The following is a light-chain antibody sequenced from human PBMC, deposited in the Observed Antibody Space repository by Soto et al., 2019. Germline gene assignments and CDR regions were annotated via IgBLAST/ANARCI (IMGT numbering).Light chain of an antibody. V-gene: IGLV1-40*01. CDR1: SSNIGAGYD. J-gene: IGLJ2*01. Sequence: QSVLSQPPSESGAPGQRVTISCTGSSSNIGAGYDVHWYQQLPGTAPKLLIYGNSNRPSGVPDRFSGSKSGTSASLAITGLQAEDEADYYFQSYDSSLSGSVVFGGGTKLTVL. CDR2: GNS. CDR3: QSYDSSLSGSVV.